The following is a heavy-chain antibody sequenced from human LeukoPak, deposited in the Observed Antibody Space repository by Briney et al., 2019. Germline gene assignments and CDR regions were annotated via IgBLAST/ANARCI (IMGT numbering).Heavy chain of an antibody. Sequence: ASVTVSPMPSLYTFTSYDTNWVRQAPRQGLEWMGWMNPNSGNTGYAEKFQGRVTITRNTSISTAYVELSSLRSDDTAVYYCDRGPWFGYWGQGTLVTVSS. J-gene: IGHJ4*02. CDR2: MNPNSGNT. CDR1: LYTFTSYD. V-gene: IGHV1-8*03. CDR3: DRGPWFGY.